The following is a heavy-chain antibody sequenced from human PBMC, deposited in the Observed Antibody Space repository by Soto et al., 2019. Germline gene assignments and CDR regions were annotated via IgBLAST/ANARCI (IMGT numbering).Heavy chain of an antibody. V-gene: IGHV1-69*13. D-gene: IGHD3-10*01. Sequence: SVKVSCKASGGTFSSYAISWVRQAPGQGLEWMGGIIPIFGTANYAQKFQGRVTITADESTSTAYMELSSLRSEDTAVYYCAREPGSYYNYYYYGMDVWGQGTTVTVSS. CDR3: AREPGSYYNYYYYGMDV. CDR1: GGTFSSYA. J-gene: IGHJ6*02. CDR2: IIPIFGTA.